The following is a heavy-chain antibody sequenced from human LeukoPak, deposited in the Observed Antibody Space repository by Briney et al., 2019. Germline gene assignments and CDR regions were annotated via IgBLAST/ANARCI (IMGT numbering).Heavy chain of an antibody. D-gene: IGHD3-10*01. V-gene: IGHV4-39*07. J-gene: IGHJ5*02. Sequence: PSETLSLTCTVSGGSISSSSYYWGWIRQPPGKGLEWIGSIYYSGSTYYNPSLKSRVTISVDTSKNQFSLKLSSVTAADTAVYYCARDGLGTMVRGPIGWFDPWGQGTLVTVSS. CDR3: ARDGLGTMVRGPIGWFDP. CDR1: GGSISSSSYY. CDR2: IYYSGST.